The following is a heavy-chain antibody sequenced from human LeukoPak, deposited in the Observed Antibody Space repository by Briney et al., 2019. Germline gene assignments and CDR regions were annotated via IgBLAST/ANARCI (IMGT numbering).Heavy chain of an antibody. CDR1: GLSVSSNY. CDR2: IYRDGSS. J-gene: IGHJ4*02. CDR3: AKQPFPEDYGDLEYYFDY. V-gene: IGHV3-66*04. Sequence: PGGSLRLSCVASGLSVSSNYMSWVRQAPGKGLEWVSVIYRDGSSYYAESVKGRSTISRDNSKNTLYLQMNSLRAEDTAVYYCAKQPFPEDYGDLEYYFDYWGQGTLVTVSS. D-gene: IGHD4-17*01.